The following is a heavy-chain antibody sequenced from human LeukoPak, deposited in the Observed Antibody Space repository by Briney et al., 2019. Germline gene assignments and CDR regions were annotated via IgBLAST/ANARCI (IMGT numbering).Heavy chain of an antibody. J-gene: IGHJ4*02. V-gene: IGHV3-11*04. CDR3: ARDRTEIDYYGSGSYYMVFDY. Sequence: GGSLRLSCAASGFTFSDYYMTWIRQAPGKGLEWVSYISYSGDTIYSADSMKGRFTISRDNAKSSLYLQMNSLRAEDTAVYYCARDRTEIDYYGSGSYYMVFDYWGQGTLVTVSS. D-gene: IGHD3-10*01. CDR2: ISYSGDTI. CDR1: GFTFSDYY.